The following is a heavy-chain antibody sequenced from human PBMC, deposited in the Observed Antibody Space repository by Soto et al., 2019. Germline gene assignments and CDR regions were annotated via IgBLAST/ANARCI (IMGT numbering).Heavy chain of an antibody. CDR3: ATSIAARPSFFSFHSYYYYGMDV. CDR1: GYSFTSYW. J-gene: IGHJ6*02. V-gene: IGHV5-10-1*01. CDR2: IDPSDSYT. D-gene: IGHD6-6*01. Sequence: PGESLKISCKGSGYSFTSYWISWVRQMPGKGLVWMGRIDPSDSYTNYSPSFQGHVTISADKSISTAYLQWSSLKASDTAMYYCATSIAARPSFFSFHSYYYYGMDVWGQGTTVTVSS.